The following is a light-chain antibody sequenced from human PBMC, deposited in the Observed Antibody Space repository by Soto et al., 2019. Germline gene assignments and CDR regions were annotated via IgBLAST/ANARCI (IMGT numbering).Light chain of an antibody. CDR1: RSISIF. J-gene: IGKJ5*01. Sequence: IQMTQSPFSLSASVGDRVTITFRASRSISIFLNWYQQKPGGAPKLLIYSASTLQTGVPSRFTGSGSGTDFTLSISSLQPEDTATYYCQQGYGTPFTFGQGTRLEIK. CDR3: QQGYGTPFT. V-gene: IGKV1-39*01. CDR2: SAS.